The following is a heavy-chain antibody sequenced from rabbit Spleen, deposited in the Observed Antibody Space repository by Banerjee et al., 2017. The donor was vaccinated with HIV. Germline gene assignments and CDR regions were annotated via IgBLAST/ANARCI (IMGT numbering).Heavy chain of an antibody. V-gene: IGHV1S45*01. Sequence: QEQLEESGGGLVKPEGSLTLTCKASGFSLSNNYVMCWVRQAPGKGLEWIACIYTCSSGTTYYANWAKGRFTISKTSSTTVTLQMTSLTAADTATYFCARDAITGVTGNGDLTFWGLELWGPGTLVTVS. CDR3: ARDAITGVTGNGDLTFWGLEL. D-gene: IGHD2-1*01. CDR2: IYTCSSGTT. J-gene: IGHJ4*01. CDR1: GFSLSNNYV.